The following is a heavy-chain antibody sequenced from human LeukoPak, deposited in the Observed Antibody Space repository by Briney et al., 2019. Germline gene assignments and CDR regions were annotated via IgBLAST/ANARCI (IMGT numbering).Heavy chain of an antibody. D-gene: IGHD5-12*01. Sequence: GASVKVSCKASGYTLTGYYMHWLRHAPGQGLEWMGWINPNSGGTNYAQKFQGRVTMTRDTSISTAYMELSRLTSDDTAVYYCAKNPYEYYFDYWGQGTLVTVSS. CDR3: AKNPYEYYFDY. J-gene: IGHJ4*02. CDR1: GYTLTGYY. CDR2: INPNSGGT. V-gene: IGHV1-2*02.